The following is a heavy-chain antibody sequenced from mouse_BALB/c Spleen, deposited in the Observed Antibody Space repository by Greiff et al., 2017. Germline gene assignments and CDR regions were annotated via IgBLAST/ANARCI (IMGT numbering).Heavy chain of an antibody. J-gene: IGHJ2*01. CDR3: ARMHYYGCSYFDY. D-gene: IGHD1-1*01. V-gene: IGHV2-6-7*01. Sequence: VKLMESGPGLVAPSQSLSITCTVSGFSLTGYGVNWVRQPPGKGLEWLGMIWGDGSTDYNSALKSRLSISKDNSKSQVFLKMNSLQTDDTARYYCARMHYYGCSYFDYWGQGTTLTVSS. CDR2: IWGDGST. CDR1: GFSLTGYG.